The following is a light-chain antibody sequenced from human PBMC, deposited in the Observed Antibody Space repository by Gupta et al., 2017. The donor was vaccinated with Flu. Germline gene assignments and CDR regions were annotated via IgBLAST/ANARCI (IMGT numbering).Light chain of an antibody. CDR2: RND. Sequence: QSVLTQPPSASGTPGQRVTISCSASSSNIEGTVVSWFQGVPGTAPRLLIYRNDQRPSGVPDRFAGSRSGTSASLAISGLQSEDEADYYCAAWDDSLNGVVFGGGTKLTVL. CDR3: AAWDDSLNGVV. V-gene: IGLV1-44*01. CDR1: SSNIEGTV. J-gene: IGLJ2*01.